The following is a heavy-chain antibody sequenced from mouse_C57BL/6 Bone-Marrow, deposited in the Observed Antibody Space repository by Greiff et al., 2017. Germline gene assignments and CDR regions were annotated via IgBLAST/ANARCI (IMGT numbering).Heavy chain of an antibody. D-gene: IGHD1-1*01. Sequence: EVKLMESGGGLVKPGGSLKLSCAASGFTFSDYGMHWVRQAPEKGLEWVAYISSGSSTIYSADTVKGRFTISRENAKNTLFLQMTSLRAEDTAMYYCARRTYGSGFFDYWGQGTTLTVSS. V-gene: IGHV5-17*01. CDR2: ISSGSSTI. CDR1: GFTFSDYG. J-gene: IGHJ2*01. CDR3: ARRTYGSGFFDY.